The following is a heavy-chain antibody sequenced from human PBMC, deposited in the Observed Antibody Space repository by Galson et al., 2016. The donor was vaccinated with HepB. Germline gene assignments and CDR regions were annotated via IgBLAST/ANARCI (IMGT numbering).Heavy chain of an antibody. CDR2: IIPIFGTT. CDR3: AQFCSTTSCYEAGYYPGMDV. J-gene: IGHJ6*02. CDR1: GGTFSSYT. Sequence: SVKVSCKASGGTFSSYTISWVRQAPGQGLEWMGGIIPIFGTTNYAQKFQGRVTVTADESTSTGYMDLTSLTSEDTAVYYCAQFCSTTSCYEAGYYPGMDVWGQGTTVTGSS. D-gene: IGHD2-2*01. V-gene: IGHV1-69*13.